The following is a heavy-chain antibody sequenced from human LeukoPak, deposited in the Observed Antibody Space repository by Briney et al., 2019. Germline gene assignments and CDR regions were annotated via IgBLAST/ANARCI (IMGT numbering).Heavy chain of an antibody. CDR1: GFTFSSYS. CDR3: AKVGAAAGTLRIEYFQN. Sequence: GGSLRLSCAASGFTFSSYSMNWVRQAPGKGLEWVSSISSSSSYIYYADSVKGRFTISRDNTKDTLYLQMNTLRAEDTAVYYCAKVGAAAGTLRIEYFQNWGQGTLVTVSS. CDR2: ISSSSSYI. V-gene: IGHV3-21*04. D-gene: IGHD6-13*01. J-gene: IGHJ1*01.